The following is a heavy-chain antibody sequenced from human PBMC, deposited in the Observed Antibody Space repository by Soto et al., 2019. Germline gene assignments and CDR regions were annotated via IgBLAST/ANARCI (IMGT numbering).Heavy chain of an antibody. CDR2: LSGAGGGK. CDR1: GFSFSSYA. V-gene: IGHV3-23*01. CDR3: AKLGYGDYERRFDY. J-gene: IGHJ4*02. D-gene: IGHD4-17*01. Sequence: EVQLLESGGGLVQPGGSLRLSCAASGFSFSSYAMTWVRQSPGRGLEWVSSLSGAGGGKFYADSVKGRFTISRDNSKNTPYLEMNSLRAEDTALYYCAKLGYGDYERRFDYWGQGTLVTVSS.